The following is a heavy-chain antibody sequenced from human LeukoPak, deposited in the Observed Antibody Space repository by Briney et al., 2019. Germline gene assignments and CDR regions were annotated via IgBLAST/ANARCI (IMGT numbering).Heavy chain of an antibody. V-gene: IGHV5-51*01. D-gene: IGHD3-22*01. CDR2: IYPGDSDT. CDR3: ARPYDSSGYWGGFDC. J-gene: IGHJ4*02. CDR1: GYSFTSYR. Sequence: GESLKISCKGSGYSFTSYRIGWVRQMPGKGLEWMGIIYPGDSDTKYSPSFQGQVTISADKSIDTAYLQWSSLKASDTAMYYCARPYDSSGYWGGFDCWGQGTLVTVSS.